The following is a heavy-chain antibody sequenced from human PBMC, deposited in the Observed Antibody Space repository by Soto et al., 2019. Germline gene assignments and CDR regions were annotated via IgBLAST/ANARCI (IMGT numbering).Heavy chain of an antibody. J-gene: IGHJ6*02. D-gene: IGHD2-2*01. CDR1: GGTFSSYA. CDR2: IIPIFGTA. V-gene: IGHV1-69*06. Sequence: QVQLVQSGAEVKKPGSSVKVSCKASGGTFSSYAISWVRQAPGQGLEWMGGIIPIFGTANYAQKFQGRVTITADKSTSTAYMELSSLRSEDTAVYYCAREAVGYCSSTSCYRPGYYYYGMDVWCQGTTVTVSS. CDR3: AREAVGYCSSTSCYRPGYYYYGMDV.